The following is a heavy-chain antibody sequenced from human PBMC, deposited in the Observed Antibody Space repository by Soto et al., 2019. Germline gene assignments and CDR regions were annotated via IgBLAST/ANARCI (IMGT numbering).Heavy chain of an antibody. CDR2: ISAYNGNT. Sequence: ASVKVSCKASGYTFTNYGISWVLQAPGQGLEWMGWISAYNGNTNYAQKLQGRVTMTTDTSTSTAYMELRSLRSDDTAVYYCARDAAVGLFDYWGQGTLVTVSS. V-gene: IGHV1-18*01. D-gene: IGHD1-26*01. CDR1: GYTFTNYG. J-gene: IGHJ4*02. CDR3: ARDAAVGLFDY.